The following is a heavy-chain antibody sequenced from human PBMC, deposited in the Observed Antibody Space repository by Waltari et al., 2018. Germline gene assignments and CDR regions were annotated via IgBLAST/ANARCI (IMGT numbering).Heavy chain of an antibody. CDR1: GASVRSRLPY. CDR2: ITHSGSS. V-gene: IGHV4-39*07. Sequence: QLQLQESGPGLVKPSETLSLTCTVSGASVRSRLPYWGWIRQSPGKGLEWIGSITHSGSSYYNPSLRSRVTLLVDTSKNQFSLRVNSVTAADMALYYCARHMTTVTTSSFDYWGQGALVTVSS. CDR3: ARHMTTVTTSSFDY. D-gene: IGHD4-17*01. J-gene: IGHJ4*02.